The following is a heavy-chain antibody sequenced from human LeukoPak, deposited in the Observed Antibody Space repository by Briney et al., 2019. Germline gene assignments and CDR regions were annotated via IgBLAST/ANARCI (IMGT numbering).Heavy chain of an antibody. V-gene: IGHV3-23*01. D-gene: IGHD6-13*01. J-gene: IGHJ5*02. CDR1: GFTLSSYA. CDR2: ISGSGGST. CDR3: AKGPGEQQLNRDWFDP. Sequence: AGGSLTLSCAASGFTLSSYAMSWVRQAPGKGLEWVSAISGSGGSTYYADSVRGRFTISRDNSKNTLYLQMNSLRAEDTAVYYCAKGPGEQQLNRDWFDPWGQGTLVTVSS.